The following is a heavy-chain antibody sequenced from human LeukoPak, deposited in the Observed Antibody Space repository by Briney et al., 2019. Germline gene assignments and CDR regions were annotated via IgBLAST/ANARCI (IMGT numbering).Heavy chain of an antibody. Sequence: GGSLRLSCAASGFTFSSYSLNRVRQAPGKGLEWVSSISSSSSYIYYADSVKGRFTTSRDNAKNSLYLQMNSLRAEDTAVYYCAKAGNIVATIPPAFDIWGQGTMVTVSS. J-gene: IGHJ3*02. D-gene: IGHD5-12*01. CDR3: AKAGNIVATIPPAFDI. CDR1: GFTFSSYS. CDR2: ISSSSSYI. V-gene: IGHV3-21*01.